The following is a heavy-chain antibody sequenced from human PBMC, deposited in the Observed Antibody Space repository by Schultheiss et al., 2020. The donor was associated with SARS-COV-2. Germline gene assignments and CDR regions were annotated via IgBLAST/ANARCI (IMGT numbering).Heavy chain of an antibody. CDR3: ARGCLNSSSWFYYYYGMDV. CDR1: GGSISSGGYY. D-gene: IGHD6-13*01. Sequence: SETLSLTCTVSGGSISSGGYYWSWIRQHPGKGLEWIGYIYYSGSANYNPSLKSRVTISLDSSKNQFSLRLRSVTAADTAVYYCARGCLNSSSWFYYYYGMDVWGQGTTVTVSS. V-gene: IGHV4-61*08. J-gene: IGHJ6*02. CDR2: IYYSGSA.